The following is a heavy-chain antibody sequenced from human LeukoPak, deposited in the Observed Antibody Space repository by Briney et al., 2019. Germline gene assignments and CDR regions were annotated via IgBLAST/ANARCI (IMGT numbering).Heavy chain of an antibody. CDR3: ARGLFGSSWTNY. V-gene: IGHV4-34*01. J-gene: IGHJ4*02. D-gene: IGHD6-13*01. CDR1: GGSFSGYY. CDR2: INHGGST. Sequence: SETLSLTCAVYGGSFSGYYWSWIRQPPGKGLEWIGEINHGGSTNYNPSLKSRVTISVDTSKNQFSLKLSSVTAADTAVYYCARGLFGSSWTNYWGQGTLVTVSS.